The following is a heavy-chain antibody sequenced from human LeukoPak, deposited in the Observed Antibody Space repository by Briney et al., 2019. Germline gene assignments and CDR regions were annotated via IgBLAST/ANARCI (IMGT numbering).Heavy chain of an antibody. V-gene: IGHV3-23*01. CDR1: GFTFSRHA. CDR2: ISGCGSGGST. CDR3: AKFLAGVAVAGTDFDY. D-gene: IGHD6-19*01. J-gene: IGHJ4*02. Sequence: GGSLRLSCAASGFTFSRHAMNWVRQAPGKGLEWVSGISGCGSGGSTYYADSVKGRFTISRDNSKNTLYLQMNSLRAEDTAVYYCAKFLAGVAVAGTDFDYWGQGTLVAVSS.